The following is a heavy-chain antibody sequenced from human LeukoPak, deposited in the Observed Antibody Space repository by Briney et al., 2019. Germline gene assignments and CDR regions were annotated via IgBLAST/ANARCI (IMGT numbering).Heavy chain of an antibody. J-gene: IGHJ4*02. D-gene: IGHD1-14*01. CDR2: ISSSSYT. CDR1: GFTFSDYY. CDR3: ARGRGPYGRKGFEY. V-gene: IGHV3-11*06. Sequence: GGSLRLSCAASGFTFSDYYMSWIRQAPGKGLEWVSYISSSSYTYYADSVKGRFTISRDNAKNSLYLQMNSLRAEGTAVYYCARGRGPYGRKGFEYWGQGTLVTVSS.